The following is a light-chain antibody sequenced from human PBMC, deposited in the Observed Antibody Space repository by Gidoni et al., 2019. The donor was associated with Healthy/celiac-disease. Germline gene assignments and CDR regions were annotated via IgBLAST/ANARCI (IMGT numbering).Light chain of an antibody. V-gene: IGKV3-20*01. Sequence: IVLTQSPGTLSLSPGERATLSCRASQSVSSNYLAWYQQKPGQAPRLLMYGASSRATGIPDRFTGSGSGTDFTLSISRLEPEDFAVYYCQHYGSSLYSFGQGTKLEIK. CDR2: GAS. J-gene: IGKJ2*03. CDR1: QSVSSNY. CDR3: QHYGSSLYS.